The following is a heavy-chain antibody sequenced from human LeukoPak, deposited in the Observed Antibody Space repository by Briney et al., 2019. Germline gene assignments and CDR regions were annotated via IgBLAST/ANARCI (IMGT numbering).Heavy chain of an antibody. Sequence: PGGSLRLSCAASGFTFSSYGMHWVRQAPGKGLEWVAVISYDGGNKYYADSVKGRFTISRDNSKNTLYLQMNSLRAEDTAVYYCAKDTAVRYRLINWFDPWGQGTLVTVSS. J-gene: IGHJ5*02. D-gene: IGHD3-16*02. CDR3: AKDTAVRYRLINWFDP. CDR1: GFTFSSYG. CDR2: ISYDGGNK. V-gene: IGHV3-30*18.